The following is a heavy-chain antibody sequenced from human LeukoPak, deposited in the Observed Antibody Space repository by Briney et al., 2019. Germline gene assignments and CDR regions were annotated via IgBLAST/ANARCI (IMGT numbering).Heavy chain of an antibody. CDR1: GFTFSSYA. Sequence: PGGSLRLSCAASGFTFSSYAMSWVRQALGKGLEWVSGISGSGGSTYYADSVKGRFTISRDNSKNTLYLQMNSLRAEDTAVYYCAKDYDSGRYFDYWGQGTLVTVSS. D-gene: IGHD1-26*01. V-gene: IGHV3-23*01. CDR2: ISGSGGST. CDR3: AKDYDSGRYFDY. J-gene: IGHJ4*02.